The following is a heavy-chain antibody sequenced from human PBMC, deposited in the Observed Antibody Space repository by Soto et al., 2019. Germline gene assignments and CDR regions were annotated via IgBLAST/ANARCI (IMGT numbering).Heavy chain of an antibody. CDR1: GYMFTTYG. Sequence: QVQLVQSGGEVKKPGASVEVSCRTSGYMFTTYGMSWVRQAPGQGLEWMAWISAYNGNKKYAQKFQGRVTMTTYKSTSTVSMELRNLTSDDTGTYFCARTGGGMAARPLEYWGQGTLVTVSS. CDR2: ISAYNGNK. V-gene: IGHV1-18*04. CDR3: ARTGGGMAARPLEY. D-gene: IGHD6-6*01. J-gene: IGHJ4*02.